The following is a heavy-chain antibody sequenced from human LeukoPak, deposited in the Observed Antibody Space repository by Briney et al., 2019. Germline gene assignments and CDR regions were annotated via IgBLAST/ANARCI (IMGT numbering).Heavy chain of an antibody. J-gene: IGHJ2*01. D-gene: IGHD3-22*01. CDR2: ISHSGST. Sequence: SETLSLTCTVSGYSISIAFYWGWIRQPPGKGLEWIGSISHSGSTYYNPSLKSRVTISVDTSKNQFSLKLSSVTAADTAVYYCARGFDYYDSSGYLTNWYFDLWGRGTLVTVSS. CDR3: ARGFDYYDSSGYLTNWYFDL. CDR1: GYSISIAFY. V-gene: IGHV4-38-2*02.